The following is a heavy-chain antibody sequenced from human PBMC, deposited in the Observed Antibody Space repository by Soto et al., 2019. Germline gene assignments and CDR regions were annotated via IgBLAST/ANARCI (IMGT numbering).Heavy chain of an antibody. D-gene: IGHD2-2*01. J-gene: IGHJ4*02. Sequence: GKGLEWVSSISSSSSYIYYADSVKGRFTISRDNAKNSLYLQMNSLRAEDTAVYYCASDSVVVPAATSAYWGQGTPVTGSS. CDR3: ASDSVVVPAATSAY. CDR2: ISSSSSYI. V-gene: IGHV3-21*01.